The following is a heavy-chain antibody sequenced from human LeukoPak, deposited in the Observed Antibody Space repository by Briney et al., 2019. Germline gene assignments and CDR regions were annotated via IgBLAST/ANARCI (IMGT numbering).Heavy chain of an antibody. J-gene: IGHJ6*02. CDR3: TRHLTSEGTTPYHYGMNV. CDR2: ISLHCRLI. Sequence: PGGSLRLTCVGSGFTLSAYTLNWVRQAPGKGLEWVSSISLHCRLIYYQDSLRGRFTTSRDNAKNSLYLQMNSLRADDTVVYYCTRHLTSEGTTPYHYGMNVWGPGTTVTVSS. V-gene: IGHV3-21*01. D-gene: IGHD2-15*01. CDR1: GFTLSAYT.